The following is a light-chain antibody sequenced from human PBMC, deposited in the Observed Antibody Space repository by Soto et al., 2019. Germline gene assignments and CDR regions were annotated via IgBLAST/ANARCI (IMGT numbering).Light chain of an antibody. CDR3: GTWDSSLSAAV. Sequence: QAVVTQPPSVSAAPGQRVTISCSGSSSNIGGNSVSWYQQLPGTAPKLLIYDNNNRPSGIPDRFSGSKSGTSATLGITGLQTGDEADYYCGTWDSSLSAAVFGGGTKVTVL. J-gene: IGLJ3*02. V-gene: IGLV1-51*01. CDR2: DNN. CDR1: SSNIGGNS.